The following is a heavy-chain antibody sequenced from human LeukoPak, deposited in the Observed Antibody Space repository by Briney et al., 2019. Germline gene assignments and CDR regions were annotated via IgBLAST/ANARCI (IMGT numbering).Heavy chain of an antibody. CDR3: ASLGAAGTDY. D-gene: IGHD6-13*01. CDR2: IYHSGST. CDR1: GYSISSGYY. J-gene: IGHJ4*02. V-gene: IGHV4-38-2*02. Sequence: SETLSLTCTVSGYSISSGYYWGWIRQPPGKGLEWIGSIYHSGSTYYNPSLKSRVTISVDTSKNQFSLKLSSVTAADTAVYYCASLGAAGTDYWGQGTLVTVSS.